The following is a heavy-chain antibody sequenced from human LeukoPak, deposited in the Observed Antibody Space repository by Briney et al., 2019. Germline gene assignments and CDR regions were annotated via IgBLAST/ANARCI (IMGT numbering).Heavy chain of an antibody. CDR1: GGSFSGYY. V-gene: IGHV4-34*01. CDR3: ARGGGITIFGVVMAFDY. D-gene: IGHD3-3*01. CDR2: INHSGST. Sequence: SETLSLTCAVYGGSFSGYYWSWIRQPPGKGLEWIGEINHSGSTNYNPSLKSRVTISVDTSKNQFSLKLSSVTAADTAVYYCARGGGITIFGVVMAFDYWGQGTLVTVSS. J-gene: IGHJ4*02.